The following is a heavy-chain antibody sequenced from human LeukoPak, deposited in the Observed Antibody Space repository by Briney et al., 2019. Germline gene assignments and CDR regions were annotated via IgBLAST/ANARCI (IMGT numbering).Heavy chain of an antibody. J-gene: IGHJ3*02. V-gene: IGHV3-53*01. CDR1: GFTVSSNY. D-gene: IGHD3-22*01. CDR3: ARETYYYDSSGYGSAFDI. Sequence: PRGSLILSCAASGFTVSSNYMSWVRQAPGKGLEWVSVIYSGGSTYYADSVKGRFTISRDNSKNTLYLQMNSLRAEDTAVYYCARETYYYDSSGYGSAFDIWGQGTMDTLIS. CDR2: IYSGGST.